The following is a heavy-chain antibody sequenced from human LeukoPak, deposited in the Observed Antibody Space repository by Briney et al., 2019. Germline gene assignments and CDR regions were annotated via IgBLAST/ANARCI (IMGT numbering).Heavy chain of an antibody. V-gene: IGHV3-49*04. J-gene: IGHJ4*02. CDR3: TRDWMIAAAAGGYFDY. Sequence: PGGSLRLSCTASGFTFGDYAMSWVRQAPGKGLEWVGFIRSKAYGGTTEYAASVKGRFTISRDDSKSIAYLQMNSLKTEDTAVYYCTRDWMIAAAAGGYFDYWGQGTLVTVSS. D-gene: IGHD6-13*01. CDR1: GFTFGDYA. CDR2: IRSKAYGGTT.